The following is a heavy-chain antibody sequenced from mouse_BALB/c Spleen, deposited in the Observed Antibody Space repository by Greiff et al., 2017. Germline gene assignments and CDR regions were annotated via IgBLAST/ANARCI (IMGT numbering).Heavy chain of an antibody. V-gene: IGHV7-3*02. Sequence: EVHLVESGGGLVQPGGSLRLSCATSGFTFTDYYMSWVRQPPGKALEWLGFIRNKANGYTTEYSASVKGRFTISRDNSQSILYLQMNTLRAEDSATYYCARDRYYAMDYWGQGTSVTVSS. CDR1: GFTFTDYY. CDR2: IRNKANGYTT. CDR3: ARDRYYAMDY. J-gene: IGHJ4*01.